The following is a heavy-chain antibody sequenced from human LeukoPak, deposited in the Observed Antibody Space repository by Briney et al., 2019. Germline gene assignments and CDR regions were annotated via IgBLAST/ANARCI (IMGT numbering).Heavy chain of an antibody. V-gene: IGHV4-59*12. Sequence: PSETLSLTCTVSGGSISSYYWSWIRQPPGKGLEWIGYIYYSGSTNYNPSLKSRVTISVDTSKNQFSLKLSSVTAADTAVYYCARSLNFPIDYWGQGTLVTVSS. CDR3: ARSLNFPIDY. CDR2: IYYSGST. J-gene: IGHJ4*02. CDR1: GGSISSYY.